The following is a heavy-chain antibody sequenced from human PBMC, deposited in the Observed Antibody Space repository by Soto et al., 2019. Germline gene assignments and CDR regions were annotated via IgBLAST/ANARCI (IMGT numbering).Heavy chain of an antibody. CDR2: INHSGST. D-gene: IGHD3-3*01. V-gene: IGHV4-34*01. CDR1: GGSFSGYY. J-gene: IGHJ4*02. Sequence: SETLSLTCAVYGGSFSGYYWSWIRQPPGKGLEWIGEINHSGSTNYNPSLKSRVTISVDTSKNQFSLKLSSVTAADTAVYYCARGAFSRDSTIFGVGGFDYWGQGTLVTVSS. CDR3: ARGAFSRDSTIFGVGGFDY.